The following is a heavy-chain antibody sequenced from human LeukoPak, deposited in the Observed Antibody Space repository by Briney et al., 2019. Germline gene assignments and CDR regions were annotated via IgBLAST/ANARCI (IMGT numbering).Heavy chain of an antibody. V-gene: IGHV1-18*01. Sequence: ASVKVSCKASGYTFSNYGITWVRQAPGQGLEWMGWISAYSGKTNSAQKLQGRVTFTTDTSTSTAYMELRSLRFDDTAVYYCVRLTAYSGYVLMGFEYWGQGTLVTISS. CDR2: ISAYSGKT. D-gene: IGHD5-12*01. CDR3: VRLTAYSGYVLMGFEY. CDR1: GYTFSNYG. J-gene: IGHJ4*02.